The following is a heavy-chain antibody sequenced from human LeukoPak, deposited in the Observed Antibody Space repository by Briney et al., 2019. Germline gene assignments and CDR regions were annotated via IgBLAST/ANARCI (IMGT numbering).Heavy chain of an antibody. CDR3: AREGDFCSSTSCCISFDY. J-gene: IGHJ4*02. CDR1: GYTFTSYG. D-gene: IGHD2-2*01. CDR2: ISAYNGNT. Sequence: ASVKVSCKASGYTFTSYGISWVRQAPGQGLEWMGWISAYNGNTNYAQKLQGRVTMTTDTSTSTAYMELRSLRSDDTAVYYCAREGDFCSSTSCCISFDYWGQGTLVTVFS. V-gene: IGHV1-18*01.